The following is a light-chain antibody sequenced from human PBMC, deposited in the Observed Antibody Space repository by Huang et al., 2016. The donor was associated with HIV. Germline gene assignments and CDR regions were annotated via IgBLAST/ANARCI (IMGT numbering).Light chain of an antibody. V-gene: IGKV2-28*01. CDR2: LGS. J-gene: IGKJ3*01. CDR3: MQALQTPFT. CDR1: QSLLNSNGYNY. Sequence: DIVLTQSPLSLPVTPGEPASISCRSSQSLLNSNGYNYLDWFLQKPGQSPQLLSHLGSPRASWVPDRFSGSGSGTDFTLKISRVEAEDVGVYYCMQALQTPFTFGPGTKVDVK.